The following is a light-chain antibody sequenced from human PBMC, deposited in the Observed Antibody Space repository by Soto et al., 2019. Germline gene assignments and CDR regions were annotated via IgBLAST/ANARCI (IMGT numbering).Light chain of an antibody. J-gene: IGLJ1*01. CDR3: GSYATGGAYV. V-gene: IGLV2-14*01. CDR1: SSDVGGYNA. Sequence: QSALTQPASVSGSPGQSITISCTGTSSDVGGYNAVSWYQQHPGKAPKLMIYDVTNRPSGASNRFSGSKSGNTASLTISGLQAEDEADYYCGSYATGGAYVFGTGTKLTAL. CDR2: DVT.